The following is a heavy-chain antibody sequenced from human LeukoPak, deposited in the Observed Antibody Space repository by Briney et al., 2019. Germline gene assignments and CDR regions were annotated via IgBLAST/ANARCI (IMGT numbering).Heavy chain of an antibody. CDR1: GYTFTSYY. Sequence: ASVKVSCKASGYTFTSYYMHWERQAPGQGLGWMGIINPSGGSTSYAQKFQGRVTMTRDTSTSTVYMELSSLRSEDTAVYYCARDPTAAAGTGYFDYWGQGTLVTVSS. CDR3: ARDPTAAAGTGYFDY. V-gene: IGHV1-46*01. D-gene: IGHD6-13*01. CDR2: INPSGGST. J-gene: IGHJ4*02.